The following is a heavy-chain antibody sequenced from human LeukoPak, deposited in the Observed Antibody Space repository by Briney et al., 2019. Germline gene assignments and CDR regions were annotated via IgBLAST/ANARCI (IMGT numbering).Heavy chain of an antibody. J-gene: IGHJ4*02. V-gene: IGHV3-7*03. CDR1: GFTFSRYW. CDR3: ASFELWSYFDH. Sequence: GGSLRLSCAASGFTFSRYWMTWVRQAPGKGLEWVANIKEDGSDKYYVDSVKGRFTISRDNAKNSLYLQMNSLRAEDTAVYYCASFELWSYFDHWGQGTLVTVSS. CDR2: IKEDGSDK. D-gene: IGHD5-18*01.